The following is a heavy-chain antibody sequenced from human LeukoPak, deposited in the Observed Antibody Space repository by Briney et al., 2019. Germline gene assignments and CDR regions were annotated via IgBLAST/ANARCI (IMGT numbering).Heavy chain of an antibody. Sequence: SEALSLTCTVSGGSISSYYWSWIRQPPGKGLEWIGYIYYTGSTNYNPSLKSRVTISVGTSKNQFSLKLSSVTAADTAVYYCARHWGMPDGYNYRYYFDYWGQGTLVTVSS. CDR2: IYYTGST. CDR1: GGSISSYY. D-gene: IGHD5-24*01. V-gene: IGHV4-59*08. J-gene: IGHJ4*02. CDR3: ARHWGMPDGYNYRYYFDY.